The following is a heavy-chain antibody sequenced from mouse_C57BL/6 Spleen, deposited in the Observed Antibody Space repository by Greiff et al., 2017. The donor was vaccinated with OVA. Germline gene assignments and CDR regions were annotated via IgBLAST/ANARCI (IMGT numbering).Heavy chain of an antibody. D-gene: IGHD1-3*01. CDR2: IYPGSGST. V-gene: IGHV1-55*01. CDR1: GYTFTSYW. CDR3: ARRSGGGYLDY. Sequence: QVQLQQSGAELVKPGASVKMSCKASGYTFTSYWITWVKQRPGQGLEWIGDIYPGSGSTNYNEKFKGKATLTVDTSSSTDYMRLSSLTSEDSEVYCCARRSGGGYLDYWGQGTTLTVSS. J-gene: IGHJ2*01.